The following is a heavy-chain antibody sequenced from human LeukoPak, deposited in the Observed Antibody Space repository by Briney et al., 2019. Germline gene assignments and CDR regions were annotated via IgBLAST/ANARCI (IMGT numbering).Heavy chain of an antibody. D-gene: IGHD3-3*01. CDR1: GYTFTGYY. CDR2: ISGYNGNT. CDR3: ARANMVFGVDIEQNWFDL. J-gene: IGHJ5*02. V-gene: IGHV1-18*04. Sequence: GASVKVSCKASGYTFTGYYMHWVRQAPGQGLEWMGWISGYNGNTNYARKVQGRVTLTRDASTSTAYMELRNLRFDDTAIYFCARANMVFGVDIEQNWFDLWGQGTRVIVS.